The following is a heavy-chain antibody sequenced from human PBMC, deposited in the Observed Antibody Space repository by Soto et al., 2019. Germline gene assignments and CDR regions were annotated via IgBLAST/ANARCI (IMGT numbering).Heavy chain of an antibody. CDR1: GFTFSSYG. CDR3: ARDGLYSSSWYAGYYYYGMDV. CDR2: IWYDGSNK. D-gene: IGHD6-13*01. V-gene: IGHV3-33*01. J-gene: IGHJ6*02. Sequence: QVQLVESGGGVVQPGRSLRLSCAASGFTFSSYGMHWVRQAPGKGLEWVAVIWYDGSNKYYADSVKGRFTISRDNSKNTLYLQMNSLRAEDTAVYYCARDGLYSSSWYAGYYYYGMDVWGQGTTVTVSS.